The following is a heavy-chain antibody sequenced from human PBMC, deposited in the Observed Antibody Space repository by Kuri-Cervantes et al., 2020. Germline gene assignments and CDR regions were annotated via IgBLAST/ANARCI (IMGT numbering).Heavy chain of an antibody. V-gene: IGHV4-34*01. J-gene: IGHJ4*02. Sequence: SQTLSLTCVVYGGSFSGYYWSWIRQPPGKGLEWIGEINHSGSTNYNPSLKSRVTISVDTSKNQFSLKVSSVTAADTAVYYCARGSLERAYWGQGTLVTVSS. CDR2: INHSGST. CDR1: GGSFSGYY. CDR3: ARGSLERAY. D-gene: IGHD1-1*01.